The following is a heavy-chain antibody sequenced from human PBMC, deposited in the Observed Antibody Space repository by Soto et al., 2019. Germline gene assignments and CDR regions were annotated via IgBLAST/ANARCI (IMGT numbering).Heavy chain of an antibody. CDR1: GYTFTSYG. CDR3: AHSRGIWLPDY. Sequence: GASVKVSCKASGYTFTSYGISWVRQAPGQGLEWMGWISAYNGNTNYAQKLQGRLTITKDTSKNQVVLTMTNMDPVDTATYYCAHSRGIWLPDYWGQGTLVTVSS. V-gene: IGHV1-18*04. CDR2: ISAYNGNT. J-gene: IGHJ4*02. D-gene: IGHD3-9*01.